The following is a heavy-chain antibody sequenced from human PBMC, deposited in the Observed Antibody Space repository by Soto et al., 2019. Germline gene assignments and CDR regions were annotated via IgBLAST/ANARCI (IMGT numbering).Heavy chain of an antibody. D-gene: IGHD2-8*02. CDR3: ASWSWVTTPRVAFDI. J-gene: IGHJ3*02. V-gene: IGHV5-51*01. Sequence: GESLKISCKGSGYSFTSYWIGCVRQMPGKGLEWMGIIYPGDSDTRYSPSFQGQVTISADKPISTAYVQWSSLKASDTAMYYCASWSWVTTPRVAFDIWGQGTMVTVSS. CDR1: GYSFTSYW. CDR2: IYPGDSDT.